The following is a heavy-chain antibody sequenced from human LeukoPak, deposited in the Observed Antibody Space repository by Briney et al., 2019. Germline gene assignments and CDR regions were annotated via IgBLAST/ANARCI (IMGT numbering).Heavy chain of an antibody. CDR1: GYTFTGYY. V-gene: IGHV1-2*02. D-gene: IGHD2-8*02. J-gene: IGHJ6*03. CDR2: INPNSGGT. Sequence: ASVKVSCKASGYTFTGYYMHWVRQAPGQGLEWMGWINPNSGGTNYAQKFQGRVTMTRDTSISTAYMELSRLRSDDTAVYYCARGLVEPPYYYYYMDVWGKGTTVTVSS. CDR3: ARGLVEPPYYYYYMDV.